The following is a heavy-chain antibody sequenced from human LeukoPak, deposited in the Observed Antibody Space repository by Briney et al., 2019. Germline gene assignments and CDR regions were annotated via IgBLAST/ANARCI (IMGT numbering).Heavy chain of an antibody. V-gene: IGHV3-7*01. Sequence: GGSLRLSCAASGFTFSSYWMSWVRQAPGKGLEWVANIKQDGSEKYYVDSVKGRFTISRDNAKNTMYLQMHSLKGEDTAVYYWARDDMRCCFMDVWGKGNTVTVSS. CDR3: ARDDMRCCFMDV. J-gene: IGHJ6*03. CDR1: GFTFSSYW. D-gene: IGHD2-15*01. CDR2: IKQDGSEK.